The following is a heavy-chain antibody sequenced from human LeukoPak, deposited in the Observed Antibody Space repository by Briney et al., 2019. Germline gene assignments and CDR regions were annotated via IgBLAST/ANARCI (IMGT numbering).Heavy chain of an antibody. D-gene: IGHD3-3*01. Sequence: SETLSLTCTVSGGSISSNSYYWGWIRQPPGKGLEWIGSMYYSGSTYYNPSLKSRVTIAVDTSKNQFSLKLHSVTAADTAVYYCARHMSYYDFWSGYYGNAFDIWGQGTRVTVSS. CDR3: ARHMSYYDFWSGYYGNAFDI. CDR1: GGSISSNSYY. J-gene: IGHJ3*02. CDR2: MYYSGST. V-gene: IGHV4-39*01.